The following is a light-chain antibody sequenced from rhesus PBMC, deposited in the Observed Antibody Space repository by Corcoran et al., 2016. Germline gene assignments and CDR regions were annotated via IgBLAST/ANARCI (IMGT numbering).Light chain of an antibody. V-gene: IGKV1-22*01. J-gene: IGKJ1*01. CDR2: KAS. CDR3: QQYSSRPWT. Sequence: DIQMTQSPSSLSASVGDTVTITCRASQGISSWLAWYQQKPGKALKLLIYKASRLQSGVPSRVSGSGSGTDFTLTISSLQSEDVATYYCQQYSSRPWTFGQGTKVEIK. CDR1: QGISSW.